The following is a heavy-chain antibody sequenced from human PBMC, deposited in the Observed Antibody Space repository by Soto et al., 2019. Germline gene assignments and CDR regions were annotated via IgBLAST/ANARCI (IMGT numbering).Heavy chain of an antibody. CDR3: ARGEEFRGYGYYYYYYGMDV. CDR2: ISSSGSTI. CDR1: GFTFSDYY. V-gene: IGHV3-11*01. J-gene: IGHJ6*02. D-gene: IGHD5-12*01. Sequence: QVQLVESGGGLVKPGESLRLSCAASGFTFSDYYMSWIRQTPGKGLEWISYISSSGSTIDYADSVKGRFTISRDNAYNSLYLQMISLRPEDTAVYYCARGEEFRGYGYYYYYYGMDVWGQGTTVTVSS.